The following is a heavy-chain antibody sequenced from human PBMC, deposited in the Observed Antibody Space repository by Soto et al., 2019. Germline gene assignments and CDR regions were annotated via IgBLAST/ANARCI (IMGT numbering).Heavy chain of an antibody. CDR2: ISYDGSNK. CDR1: GFTFSSYG. V-gene: IGHV3-30*18. D-gene: IGHD6-19*01. Sequence: GGSLRLSCAASGFTFSSYGMHWVRQAPGKGLEWVAVISYDGSNKYYADSVKGRFTISRDNSKNTLYLQMNSLRAEDTAVYYCAKSFRQWHYYFAYWGQGTLVTGSS. J-gene: IGHJ4*02. CDR3: AKSFRQWHYYFAY.